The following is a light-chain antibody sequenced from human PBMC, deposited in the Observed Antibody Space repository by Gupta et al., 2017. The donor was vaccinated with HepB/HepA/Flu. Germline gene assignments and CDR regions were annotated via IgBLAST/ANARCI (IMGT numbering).Light chain of an antibody. V-gene: IGLV2-23*02. CDR1: SSDIGSYNL. CDR2: EVT. J-gene: IGLJ2*01. CDR3: CSYAGNTTVV. Sequence: QSALTQPASVSGSPGQSITISCIGTSSDIGSYNLVSWFQQHPGNAPKLMIFEVTQRPSGVSNRFSGYKSANTASLTISGLQAEDEADYYCCSYAGNTTVVFGGGTRLTVL.